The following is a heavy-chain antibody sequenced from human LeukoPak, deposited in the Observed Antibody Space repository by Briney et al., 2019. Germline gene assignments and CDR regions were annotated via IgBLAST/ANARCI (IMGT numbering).Heavy chain of an antibody. V-gene: IGHV4-30-4*08. J-gene: IGHJ3*02. Sequence: SETLSLTCTVSGGSISSGDYYWGWIRQPPGKGLEWIGYIYSSGGTYYNPSLKSRLTISVDTSKNQFSLKLSSVTAADTAVYYCARDTLGSGYDAFDIWGQGTMVTVSS. CDR1: GGSISSGDYY. D-gene: IGHD3-10*01. CDR3: ARDTLGSGYDAFDI. CDR2: IYSSGGT.